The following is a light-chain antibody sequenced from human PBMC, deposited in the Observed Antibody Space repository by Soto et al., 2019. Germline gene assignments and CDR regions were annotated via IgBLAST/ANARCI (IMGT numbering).Light chain of an antibody. CDR1: QSVSSY. V-gene: IGKV3-11*01. CDR2: DAS. CDR3: QQRSNWPRTWT. J-gene: IGKJ1*01. Sequence: EIVLTQSPATLSLSPGERATLSCRASQSVSSYLAWYQQKPGQAPRLLIYDASNRATGIPARFSASGSGTDFTLTISSLEPEDFAVYYCQQRSNWPRTWTFGQGTKVEIK.